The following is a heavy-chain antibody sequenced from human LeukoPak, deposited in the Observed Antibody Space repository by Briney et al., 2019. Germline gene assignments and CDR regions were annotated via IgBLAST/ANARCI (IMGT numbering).Heavy chain of an antibody. CDR3: ARDLAGFDY. V-gene: IGHV4-59*01. J-gene: IGHJ4*02. CDR1: GGSISSYY. CDR2: IYHSGST. D-gene: IGHD6-25*01. Sequence: SETLSLTCTVSGGSISSYYWNWIRQPPGKGLEWIGYIYHSGSTNYNPSLKSRVTISLDTSKNHFSLKLTSVTAADTAVYHCARDLAGFDYWGQGTLVTVSS.